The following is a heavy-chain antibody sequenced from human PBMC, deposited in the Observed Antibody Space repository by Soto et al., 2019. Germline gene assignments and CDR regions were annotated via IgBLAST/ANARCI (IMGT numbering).Heavy chain of an antibody. CDR3: ARAFSGSYYRYFQN. CDR2: ISNSGNTI. CDR1: GFTFSSVE. J-gene: IGHJ1*01. Sequence: GGSLRLSCAASGFTFSSVEMNWVRQAPGKGPEWVSYISNSGNTIYYAGSVKGRFTISRDNAKNSLYLQMNSLRGEDTAVYYCARAFSGSYYRYFQNWGQGTLVTVSS. V-gene: IGHV3-48*03. D-gene: IGHD1-26*01.